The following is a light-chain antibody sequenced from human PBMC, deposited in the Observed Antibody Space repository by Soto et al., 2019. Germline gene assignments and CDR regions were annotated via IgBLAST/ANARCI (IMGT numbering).Light chain of an antibody. CDR1: SSDVGGHKY. Sequence: QSVLTQPASVSGSPGQSITISCTGTSSDVGGHKYVSWYQQHPGKAPKVMIYDVSNRPSGISNRFSGSKSGNTASLIISGLQAEDEADYYCSSYTSSTTPVVFGGGTKLTVL. CDR2: DVS. CDR3: SSYTSSTTPVV. V-gene: IGLV2-14*03. J-gene: IGLJ2*01.